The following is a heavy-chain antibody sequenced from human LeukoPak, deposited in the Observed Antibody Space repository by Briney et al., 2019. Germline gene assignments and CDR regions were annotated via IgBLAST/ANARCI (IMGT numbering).Heavy chain of an antibody. CDR1: GYTFTNYE. CDR3: ARVAYYYDSAGKSLKFFYGMDV. J-gene: IGHJ6*02. V-gene: IGHV1-8*01. D-gene: IGHD3-22*01. CDR2: MNPSSGNT. Sequence: ASVKVSCKASGYTFTNYEINWVRQGTGQGLEWLGWMNPSSGNTGYAQKFQGRVTKTRDTSISTAYMELSSLRSEDTAVYYCARVAYYYDSAGKSLKFFYGMDVWGQGTTVTVSS.